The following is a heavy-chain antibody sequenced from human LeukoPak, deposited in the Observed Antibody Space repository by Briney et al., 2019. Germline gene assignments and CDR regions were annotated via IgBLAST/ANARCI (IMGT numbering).Heavy chain of an antibody. V-gene: IGHV4-31*03. D-gene: IGHD6-13*01. CDR2: IYYSGST. J-gene: IGHJ5*02. CDR3: ARLSSFSSSKTAAPDSWFDP. CDR1: GGSISSSGYY. Sequence: SETLSLTCTVSGGSISSSGYYWNWIRQHPGKGLEWMGYIYYSGSTNYNPSLKSRVSISLDTSKIQFSLRLSSVTAADTAVYYCARLSSFSSSKTAAPDSWFDPWGQGILVTVSS.